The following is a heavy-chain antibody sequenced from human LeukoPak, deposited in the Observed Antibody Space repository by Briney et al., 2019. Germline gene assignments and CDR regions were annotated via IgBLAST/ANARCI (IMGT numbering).Heavy chain of an antibody. CDR3: ARGSGEGLDY. Sequence: GASVKVSCKASGYTFTSYAMHWVRQAPGQRLEWMGWINAGNGNTKYSQKFQGRVTITRDTSASTVYLDLSSLRSEDTAVYYCARGSGEGLDYWGQGTLVTVSS. CDR1: GYTFTSYA. J-gene: IGHJ4*02. D-gene: IGHD6-19*01. CDR2: INAGNGNT. V-gene: IGHV1-3*01.